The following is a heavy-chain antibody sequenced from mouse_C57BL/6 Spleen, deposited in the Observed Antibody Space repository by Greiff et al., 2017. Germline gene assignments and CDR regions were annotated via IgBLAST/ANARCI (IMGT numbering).Heavy chain of an antibody. V-gene: IGHV2-2*01. Sequence: VQLQQSGPGLVQPSQSLSITCTASGFSFTSYGVHWVRQSPGKGLEWLGVIWRGGGTDYNAALISRLSISKDNSKCQVCFKMNSLQADDTARYYCARRRAMDYWGQGTSVTVSS. CDR2: IWRGGGT. J-gene: IGHJ4*01. CDR1: GFSFTSYG. CDR3: ARRRAMDY.